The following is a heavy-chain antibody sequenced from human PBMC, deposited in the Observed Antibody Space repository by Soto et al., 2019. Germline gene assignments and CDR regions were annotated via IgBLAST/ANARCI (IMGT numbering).Heavy chain of an antibody. V-gene: IGHV4-30-4*01. D-gene: IGHD2-15*01. Sequence: SETLSLTCTVSGGSVSNGDYYWSWIRQPPGKGLEWIGYIFYSGSAHYNPSLKSRVTISIDTSKSQFSLKLSSVTAADTAVYYCASLRYCSGGSCYSTPTGMDVWGQGTTVTVSS. CDR1: GGSVSNGDYY. J-gene: IGHJ6*02. CDR2: IFYSGSA. CDR3: ASLRYCSGGSCYSTPTGMDV.